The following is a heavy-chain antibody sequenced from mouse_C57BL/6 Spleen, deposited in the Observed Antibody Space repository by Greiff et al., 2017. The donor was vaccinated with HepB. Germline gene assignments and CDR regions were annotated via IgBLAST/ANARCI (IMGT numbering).Heavy chain of an antibody. D-gene: IGHD3-1*01. J-gene: IGHJ4*01. CDR1: GNTLPSSG. CDR3: ASRGYGGMDY. Sequence: QVQLKQPGPELLKPGAPGKLSGRAFGNTLPSSGMHWVKRRPGQGLEWIGNINPSNGGTNYNEKFKSKATLTVDKSSSTAYMQLSGLTSEDSAVYYCASRGYGGMDYWGQGTSVTVSS. V-gene: IGHV1-53*01. CDR2: INPSNGGT.